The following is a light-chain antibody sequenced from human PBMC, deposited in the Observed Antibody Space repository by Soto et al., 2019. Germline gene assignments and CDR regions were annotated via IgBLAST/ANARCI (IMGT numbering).Light chain of an antibody. CDR3: LRYGDSPPAYT. CDR2: GAS. CDR1: QSVSSRN. Sequence: EIVLTQSPGTVSLSPGERATLSCRASQSVSSRNLAWYRQKPGQAPSLLIFGASNRATGIPDRFSGSGSVTDFTLTISSLQPEDCAVYYCLRYGDSPPAYTFGQGTKLEIK. J-gene: IGKJ2*01. V-gene: IGKV3-20*01.